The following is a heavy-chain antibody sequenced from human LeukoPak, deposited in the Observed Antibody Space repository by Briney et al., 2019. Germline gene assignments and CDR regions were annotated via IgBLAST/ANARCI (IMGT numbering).Heavy chain of an antibody. CDR3: ARDRCSSTSCFPFDY. J-gene: IGHJ4*02. D-gene: IGHD2-2*01. Sequence: GASVKVSCKASGYTFTRYYMHWVRQAPGQGLEWMGWINPNSGGTNYAQKFQGRVTMTRDTSISTAYMELSRLRSDDTAVYYCARDRCSSTSCFPFDYWGQGTLVTVSS. V-gene: IGHV1-2*02. CDR1: GYTFTRYY. CDR2: INPNSGGT.